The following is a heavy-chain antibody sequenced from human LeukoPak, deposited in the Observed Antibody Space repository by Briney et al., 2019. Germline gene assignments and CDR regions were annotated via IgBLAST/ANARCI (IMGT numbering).Heavy chain of an antibody. D-gene: IGHD4-17*01. Sequence: GALRLSCVDSRFTLTIDSMCGVRQAPGEGVWWVSVIYSGGSTYYADSVKGRFTISRDNSKNTLYLQMNSLRAEDTAVYYCARDNYGDYGTYFDYWGQGTLVTVSS. V-gene: IGHV3-53*01. J-gene: IGHJ4*02. CDR1: RFTLTIDS. CDR3: ARDNYGDYGTYFDY. CDR2: IYSGGST.